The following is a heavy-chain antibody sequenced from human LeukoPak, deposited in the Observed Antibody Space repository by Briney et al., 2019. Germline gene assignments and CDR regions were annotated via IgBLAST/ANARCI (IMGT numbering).Heavy chain of an antibody. D-gene: IGHD3-9*01. Sequence: GGSLRLSCAASGFTFSTYAMSWVRQIPGKGLEWVSAISGSDDGTYYADSVKGRFTISRDNSRNTLYLQMNTLRAEDTAVYYCAKSTWFDYFDYWGQGTLVTVSS. V-gene: IGHV3-23*01. J-gene: IGHJ4*02. CDR3: AKSTWFDYFDY. CDR1: GFTFSTYA. CDR2: ISGSDDGT.